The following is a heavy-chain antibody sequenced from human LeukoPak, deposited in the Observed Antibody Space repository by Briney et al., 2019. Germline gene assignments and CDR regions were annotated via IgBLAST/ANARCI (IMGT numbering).Heavy chain of an antibody. CDR1: GGSFSGYY. Sequence: SETLSLTCAVYGGSFSGYYWSWIRQPPGKGLEWLGEINHSGITNYNPSLKSRVTISLDMSRNQFSLKLSSVTAADTAVYYCARGLVTHVGLWNYWGQGSLVTVSS. CDR2: INHSGIT. D-gene: IGHD2-21*02. V-gene: IGHV4-34*01. J-gene: IGHJ4*02. CDR3: ARGLVTHVGLWNY.